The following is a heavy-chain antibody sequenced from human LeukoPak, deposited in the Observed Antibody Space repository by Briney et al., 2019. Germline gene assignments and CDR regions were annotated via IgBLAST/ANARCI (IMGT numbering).Heavy chain of an antibody. Sequence: ASVKVSCKASGYTFSNYDINWVRQATGQGLEWMGYINPNSGHTVYAQKFQGRVTMTRDTSISTAYMELSSLRFDDTAVYYCAKQYVNCWGQGTLVTVSS. V-gene: IGHV1-8*01. CDR1: GYTFSNYD. D-gene: IGHD1/OR15-1a*01. CDR2: INPNSGHT. CDR3: AKQYVNC. J-gene: IGHJ4*02.